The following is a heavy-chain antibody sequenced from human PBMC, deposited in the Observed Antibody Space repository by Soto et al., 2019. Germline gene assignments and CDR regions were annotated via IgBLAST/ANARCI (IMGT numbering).Heavy chain of an antibody. CDR3: TRLIHYYDSSGYPTYYFDY. V-gene: IGHV3-73*01. CDR1: GFTFSGSA. CDR2: IRSKANSYAT. Sequence: GGSLRLSCAASGFTFSGSAMHWVRQASGKGLEWVGRIRSKANSYATAYAASVKGRFTISRDDSKNTAYLQMNSLKTEETAVYYCTRLIHYYDSSGYPTYYFDYWGQGTLVTVSS. J-gene: IGHJ4*02. D-gene: IGHD3-22*01.